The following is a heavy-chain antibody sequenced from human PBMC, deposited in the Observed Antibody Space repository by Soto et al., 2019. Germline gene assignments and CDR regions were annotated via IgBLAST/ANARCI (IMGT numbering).Heavy chain of an antibody. CDR3: ARGVRRVDGSGSDYYYYYMDV. D-gene: IGHD3-10*01. Sequence: SETLSLTCTVSGGSVSSGSYYWSWIRQPPGKGLEWVGYIYYSGSTNYNPSLKSRVTISENTSKNQFSLKLSSVTAADTAVYYCARGVRRVDGSGSDYYYYYMDVWGKGTTVTVSS. J-gene: IGHJ6*03. CDR1: GGSVSSGSYY. CDR2: IYYSGST. V-gene: IGHV4-61*01.